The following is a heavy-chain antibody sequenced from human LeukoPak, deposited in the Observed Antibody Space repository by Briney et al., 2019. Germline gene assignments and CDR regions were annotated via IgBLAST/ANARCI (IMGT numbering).Heavy chain of an antibody. CDR2: ISWNSGSI. CDR3: AKCSGWFVRGKDYYYYYMDV. V-gene: IGHV3-9*01. J-gene: IGHJ6*03. CDR1: GFTFDDYA. D-gene: IGHD6-19*01. Sequence: PGGSLRLSCAASGFTFDDYAMHWVRQAPGKGLEWVSGISWNSGSIGYADSVKGRFTISRDNSKDTLYLQMNSLRAEDTAVYYCAKCSGWFVRGKDYYYYYMDVWAKGPRSPSP.